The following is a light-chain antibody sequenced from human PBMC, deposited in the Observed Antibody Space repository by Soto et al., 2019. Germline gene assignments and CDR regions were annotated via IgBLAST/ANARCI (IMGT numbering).Light chain of an antibody. V-gene: IGKV3-20*01. J-gene: IGKJ1*01. CDR1: QSVSNNY. Sequence: EIVLTQSPGTLSLSTGERATLSCRASQSVSNNYLAWYQQKPGQAPRLLIYGASNRATGISDRFSGSGSGTDFTLTISRLEPDDFAVYYCQKYGSSGTFGQGTKVEIK. CDR3: QKYGSSGT. CDR2: GAS.